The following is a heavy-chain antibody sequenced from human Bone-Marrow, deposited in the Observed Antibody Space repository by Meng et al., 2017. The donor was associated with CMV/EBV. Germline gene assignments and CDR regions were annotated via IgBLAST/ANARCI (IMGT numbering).Heavy chain of an antibody. J-gene: IGHJ4*02. CDR2: ISWDGDDT. Sequence: GESLKISCAASGFNFDDSAMHWVRQAPGRSLEWVSLISWDGDDTYYAGSVKGRFTISRDNTKDSLFLQISSLRPEDTALYFCAKDRHYDTRGFYSFSCDSWGQGTLVTVSS. CDR1: GFNFDDSA. V-gene: IGHV3-43D*03. CDR3: AKDRHYDTRGFYSFSCDS. D-gene: IGHD3-22*01.